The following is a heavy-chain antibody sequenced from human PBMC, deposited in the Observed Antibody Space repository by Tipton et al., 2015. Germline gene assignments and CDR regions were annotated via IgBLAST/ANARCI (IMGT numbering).Heavy chain of an antibody. D-gene: IGHD5-12*01. Sequence: TLSLTCAVSGDSISSISWWSWVRQPPGKGLEWIGEIYHSAHTNIKASLASRVTMSVDTSKNQFSLNLRSVTAADTAVYFCAKTHGAYDWYLDHWGQGTLVTVSS. J-gene: IGHJ4*02. CDR3: AKTHGAYDWYLDH. CDR1: GDSISSISW. V-gene: IGHV4-4*01. CDR2: IYHSAHT.